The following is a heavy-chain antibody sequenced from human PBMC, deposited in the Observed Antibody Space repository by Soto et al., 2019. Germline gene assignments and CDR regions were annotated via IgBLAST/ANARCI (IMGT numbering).Heavy chain of an antibody. Sequence: QVQLQESGPGLVKPSETLSLTCTVSGGSISSYYWSWIRQPAGKGLEWIGRIYTSGSTNYNPSLKSRVTMSVDTSKNQFSLKLSSVTAADTAVYYCASGYCSGGSCYFGYWGQGTLVTVSS. D-gene: IGHD2-15*01. CDR2: IYTSGST. CDR3: ASGYCSGGSCYFGY. CDR1: GGSISSYY. V-gene: IGHV4-4*07. J-gene: IGHJ4*02.